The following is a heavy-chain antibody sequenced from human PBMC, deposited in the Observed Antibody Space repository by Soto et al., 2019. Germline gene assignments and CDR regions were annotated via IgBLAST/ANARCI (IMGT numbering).Heavy chain of an antibody. V-gene: IGHV1-24*01. J-gene: IGHJ4*02. D-gene: IGHD3-3*01. Sequence: ASVKVSCKVSGYTLTELSMHWVRQAPGKGLEWMGGFDPEDGETIYAQKFQGRVTMTEDTSTDTAYMELSSLRSEDTAVYYCATAPTFSYYDFWSGYFEYWGQGTLVTVSS. CDR2: FDPEDGET. CDR3: ATAPTFSYYDFWSGYFEY. CDR1: GYTLTELS.